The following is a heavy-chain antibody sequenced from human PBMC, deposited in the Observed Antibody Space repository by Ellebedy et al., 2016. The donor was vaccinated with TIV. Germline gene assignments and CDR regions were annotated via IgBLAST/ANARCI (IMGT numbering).Heavy chain of an antibody. D-gene: IGHD5-12*01. J-gene: IGHJ3*02. V-gene: IGHV3-9*01. Sequence: GGSLRLXXAVSGFTFDDYAMHWVRQAPGEGLEWVSGISWNSGSVGYADSVKGRFTISRDNAKNSLYVQMNSLRAEDTALYYCVKADVRGYGAFGAFDIWGQGAMVTVSS. CDR1: GFTFDDYA. CDR3: VKADVRGYGAFGAFDI. CDR2: ISWNSGSV.